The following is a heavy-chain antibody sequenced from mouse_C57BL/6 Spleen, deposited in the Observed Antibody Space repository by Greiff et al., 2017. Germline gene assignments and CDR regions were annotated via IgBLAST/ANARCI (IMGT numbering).Heavy chain of an antibody. CDR3: ARVECNYFYAMDY. Sequence: VQLQQPGAELVRPGSSVKLSCKASGYTFTSYWMHWVKQRPIQGLEWIGNIDPSDSDTHYNQKFKDKATLTVDKSSSTAYMQLSSLTSEDSAVXYGARVECNYFYAMDYWGQGTSVTVSS. CDR1: GYTFTSYW. V-gene: IGHV1-52*01. CDR2: IDPSDSDT. D-gene: IGHD2-1*01. J-gene: IGHJ4*01.